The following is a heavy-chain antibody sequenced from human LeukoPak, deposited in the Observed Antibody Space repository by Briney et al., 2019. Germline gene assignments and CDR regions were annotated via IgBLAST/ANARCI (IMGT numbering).Heavy chain of an antibody. CDR1: GVIFSNFA. CDR2: IIPILDLA. CDR3: ATPSRTEDGDYGVC. D-gene: IGHD4-17*01. J-gene: IGHJ4*02. V-gene: IGHV1-69*04. Sequence: GASVKVSCKASGVIFSNFALNWVRQAPGQGLEWMGRIIPILDLAHLTQKFQGRLTITADKSTNTGYMELSSLTAEDTAVYYCATPSRTEDGDYGVCWGQGTLVTVSS.